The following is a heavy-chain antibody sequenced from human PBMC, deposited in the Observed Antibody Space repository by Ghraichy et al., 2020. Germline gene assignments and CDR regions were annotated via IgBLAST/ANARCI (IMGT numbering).Heavy chain of an antibody. CDR2: IKQDGSEK. CDR1: GFTFSSYW. V-gene: IGHV3-7*01. Sequence: GGSLRLSCAASGFTFSSYWMSWVRQAPGKGLEWVANIKQDGSEKYYVDSVKGRFTISRDNAKNSLYLQMNSLRAEDTAVYYCARLGGWLPNHYYYYYGMDVWGQGTTVTVSS. D-gene: IGHD3-16*01. CDR3: ARLGGWLPNHYYYYYGMDV. J-gene: IGHJ6*02.